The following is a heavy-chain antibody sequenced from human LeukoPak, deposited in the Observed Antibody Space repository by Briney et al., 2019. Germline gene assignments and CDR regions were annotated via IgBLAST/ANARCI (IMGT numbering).Heavy chain of an antibody. Sequence: GSLRLSCAASGFTVSSNYMSWVRQAPGKGLEWVSVIYSGGSTYYADSVKGRFTISRDNSKNTLYLQMNSLRAEDTAVYYCARLKRGYGPIGRDYWGQGTLVTVSS. CDR1: GFTVSSNY. V-gene: IGHV3-66*04. J-gene: IGHJ4*02. D-gene: IGHD5-18*01. CDR3: ARLKRGYGPIGRDY. CDR2: IYSGGST.